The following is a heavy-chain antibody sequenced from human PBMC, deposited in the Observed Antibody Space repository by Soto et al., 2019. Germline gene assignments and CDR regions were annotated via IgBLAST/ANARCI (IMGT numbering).Heavy chain of an antibody. D-gene: IGHD5-18*01. J-gene: IGHJ5*02. V-gene: IGHV4-39*01. Sequence: QLQLQESGPGLVKPSETLSLTCTVSGGSISSSSYYWGWIRQRPGQGLGWIGSIYYSGRNCYNPSLKSRVTISVDTSKHQFSLKLSSVTAADTAVYYCAKVTRFWFDPWGQGTLVTVSS. CDR1: GGSISSSSYY. CDR3: AKVTRFWFDP. CDR2: IYYSGRN.